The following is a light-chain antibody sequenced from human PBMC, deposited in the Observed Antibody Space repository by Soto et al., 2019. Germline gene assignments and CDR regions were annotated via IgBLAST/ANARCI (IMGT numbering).Light chain of an antibody. Sequence: QSVLTQPPSVSGAPGQTITISCTGSSSNIGAGYDVHRYQQLPGRAPKLLIYDNNNRPSGVPDRFSGSKSGTSDSLAITGLRGEDEADYHCQSYDSSLTNAVFGGGTKLTVL. V-gene: IGLV1-40*01. CDR1: SSNIGAGYD. CDR3: QSYDSSLTNAV. J-gene: IGLJ2*01. CDR2: DNN.